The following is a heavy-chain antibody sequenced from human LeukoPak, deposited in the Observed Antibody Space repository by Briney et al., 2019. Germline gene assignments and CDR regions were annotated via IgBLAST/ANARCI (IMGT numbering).Heavy chain of an antibody. J-gene: IGHJ4*02. D-gene: IGHD3-10*01. CDR3: ARDQLLWFGENNFDY. Sequence: ASVKVSCKASGYTFTGYYMHWVRQAPGQGLEWMGWMNPNSGGTNYAQKFQGRVTMTRDTSISTAYMELSRLRSDDTAVYYCARDQLLWFGENNFDYWGQGTLVTVSS. CDR1: GYTFTGYY. CDR2: MNPNSGGT. V-gene: IGHV1-2*02.